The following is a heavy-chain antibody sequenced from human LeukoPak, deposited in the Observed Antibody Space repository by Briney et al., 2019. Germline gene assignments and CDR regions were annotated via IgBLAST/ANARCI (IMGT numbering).Heavy chain of an antibody. J-gene: IGHJ4*02. CDR1: GFIFSNYG. CDR3: AREWGRIAVAGGPGY. V-gene: IGHV3-33*01. CDR2: IWYDGRTK. D-gene: IGHD6-19*01. Sequence: GGSLRLSCEVSGFIFSNYGMHWVRQAPGKGLGWVALIWYDGRTKFHADSVKGRFTISRDNSANTLYLQMSSLRVEDTAVYYCAREWGRIAVAGGPGYWGQGALVTVSS.